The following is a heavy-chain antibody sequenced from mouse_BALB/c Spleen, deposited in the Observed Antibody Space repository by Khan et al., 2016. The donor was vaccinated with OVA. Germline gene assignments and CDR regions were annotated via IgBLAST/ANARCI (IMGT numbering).Heavy chain of an antibody. J-gene: IGHJ3*01. CDR3: ARYKSYYSMDYCFDY. V-gene: IGHV1-7*01. Sequence: QVQLQQSGAELVRPGASVKLSCKASGYTFTTYSMHWVKQRPGQGLEWIGCIIPRNGYTNYNQKFKDRATLTADKSSSTAYIQLSSLTSEDSAFHYCARYKSYYSMDYCFDYWGQGTLVTVSA. D-gene: IGHD2-5*01. CDR1: GYTFTTYS. CDR2: IIPRNGYT.